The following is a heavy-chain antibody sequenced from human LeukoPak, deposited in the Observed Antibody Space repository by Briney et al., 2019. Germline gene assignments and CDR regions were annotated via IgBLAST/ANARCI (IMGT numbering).Heavy chain of an antibody. V-gene: IGHV3-53*01. CDR1: GFTFRSYE. CDR3: AGGGGVGAKY. CDR2: SFFKTNT. D-gene: IGHD1-26*01. J-gene: IGHJ4*02. Sequence: GGSLRLSCAASGFTFRSYEMTWVRQAPGKGLEWVSFSFFKTNTYYADSVKGRFTMSRDNSKSTVYLQMDSLRVEDTAIYYCAGGGGVGAKYWGQGILVTVSS.